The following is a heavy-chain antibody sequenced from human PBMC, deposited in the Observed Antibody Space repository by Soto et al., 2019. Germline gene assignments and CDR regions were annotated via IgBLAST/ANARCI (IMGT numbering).Heavy chain of an antibody. CDR2: IHYSGFS. CDR1: GDSVTSHY. CDR3: ARLMTRLLWFGELSLFDY. Sequence: PSGTLSLTCSFSGDSVTSHYLTWIRQSPEKGLEWIGYIHYSGFSYYNPSLKSRLTISVDTSKNQFSLKLSSVTAADTAVYYCARLMTRLLWFGELSLFDYWGQGTLVTVSS. V-gene: IGHV4-59*08. D-gene: IGHD3-10*01. J-gene: IGHJ4*02.